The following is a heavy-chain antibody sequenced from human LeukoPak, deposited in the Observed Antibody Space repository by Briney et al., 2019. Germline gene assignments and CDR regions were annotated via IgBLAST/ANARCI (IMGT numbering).Heavy chain of an antibody. D-gene: IGHD2-8*01. Sequence: GASVKVSCKASGYTFTSYYMHWVRQAPRQGLEWMGIINPSGGSTSYAQKFQDRVTMTRDTSTSTVYMELSSLRSEDTAVYYCARGRYCTHGVCYYLDYWGQGTLVTVSS. J-gene: IGHJ4*02. CDR1: GYTFTSYY. CDR2: INPSGGST. CDR3: ARGRYCTHGVCYYLDY. V-gene: IGHV1-46*01.